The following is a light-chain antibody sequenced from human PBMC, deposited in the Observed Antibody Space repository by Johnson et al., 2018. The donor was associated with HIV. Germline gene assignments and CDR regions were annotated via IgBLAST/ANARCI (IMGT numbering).Light chain of an antibody. CDR1: TSNIGNNY. Sequence: QSVLTQPPSVSAAPGQKVTISCYGSTSNIGNNYVSWYQHLPRTAPKLLIYDNNKRPSGIPDRFSGSKSGTSATMGITGLQTGDEADYYCGTWDNSLSAYVIGTGTKVTVL. CDR2: DNN. J-gene: IGLJ1*01. CDR3: GTWDNSLSAYV. V-gene: IGLV1-51*01.